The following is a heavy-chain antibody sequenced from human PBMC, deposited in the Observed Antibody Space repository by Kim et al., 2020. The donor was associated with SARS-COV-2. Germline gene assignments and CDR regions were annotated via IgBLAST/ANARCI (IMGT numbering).Heavy chain of an antibody. D-gene: IGHD4-17*01. V-gene: IGHV3-11*01. CDR2: ISKDGRSS. CDR1: GFIFGDYY. CDR3: ARDMGGTYGHYYAVDV. Sequence: GGSLRLSCAASGFIFGDYYMSWIRQAPGKGLEWVAYISKDGRSSFYVDSVKGRFTISRDNAKNSLYLQMDSLGVEDTAVFYCARDMGGTYGHYYAVDVWGQGTTVTVSS. J-gene: IGHJ6*02.